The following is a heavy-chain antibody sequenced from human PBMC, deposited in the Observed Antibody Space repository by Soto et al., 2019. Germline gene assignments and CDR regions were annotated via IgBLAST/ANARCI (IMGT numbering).Heavy chain of an antibody. V-gene: IGHV3-53*02. J-gene: IGHJ4*02. CDR1: GFSVGSNY. Sequence: EVQLVETGGGLLQPGGSLRLSCAASGFSVGSNYMTWVRQSPGKGLEWVSLIYSNGDTDYADSVKGRFSISRDNFKNTLDLQMNNLRAEDAAVYHCARKSDSSPVPEADGVWGRGTLVTVSS. CDR2: IYSNGDT. CDR3: ARKSDSSPVPEADGV. D-gene: IGHD2-8*01.